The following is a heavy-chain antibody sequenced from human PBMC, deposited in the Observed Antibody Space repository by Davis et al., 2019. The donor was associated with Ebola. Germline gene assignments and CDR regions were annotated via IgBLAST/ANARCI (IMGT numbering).Heavy chain of an antibody. CDR1: GDSISSSNW. CDR2: ISQSGST. Sequence: MPSETLSLTCAVSGDSISSSNWWSWVRQPPGKGLEWIGEISQSGSTNYNSSLKSRVTISVDKSKNQFSLKLSSVTAADTAVYYCARGTTVIYYYYYGMDVWGQGTTVTVSS. D-gene: IGHD4-17*01. J-gene: IGHJ6*02. V-gene: IGHV4-4*02. CDR3: ARGTTVIYYYYYGMDV.